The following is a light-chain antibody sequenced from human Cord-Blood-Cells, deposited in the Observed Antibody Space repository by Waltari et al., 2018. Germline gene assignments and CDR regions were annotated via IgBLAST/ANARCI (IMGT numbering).Light chain of an antibody. Sequence: DIQMTQSPSSLSASVGDRVTITCRASQSISSYLNWYQQKPGKAPKLRIYAASSFQSGVPLRFSGSGSGTDFTLTISSLQPEDFATYYCQQSYSTIAFGQGTRLEIK. CDR2: AAS. CDR1: QSISSY. J-gene: IGKJ5*01. V-gene: IGKV1-39*01. CDR3: QQSYSTIA.